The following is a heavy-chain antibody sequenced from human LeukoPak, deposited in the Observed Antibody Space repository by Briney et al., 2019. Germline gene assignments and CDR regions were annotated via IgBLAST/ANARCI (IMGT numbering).Heavy chain of an antibody. V-gene: IGHV4-59*01. CDR3: ASATGGSDAFNI. CDR1: GGSISSYY. D-gene: IGHD4-23*01. J-gene: IGHJ3*02. CDR2: ISNTGTT. Sequence: SETLSLTCSVSGGSISSYYWSWIRQPPGKGLQWIGYISNTGTTNYNPSLKSRVTISLDTSKNQFSLRSNSVTAADTAVYYCASATGGSDAFNIWGQGTMVTVSS.